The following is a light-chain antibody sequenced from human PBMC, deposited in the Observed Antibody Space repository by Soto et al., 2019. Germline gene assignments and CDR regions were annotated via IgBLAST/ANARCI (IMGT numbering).Light chain of an antibody. Sequence: QMTQSPSTLAASVGDRVTITCRASQSISRWLAWYQQKPGKAPKLLIYETSSLEDGVPSRFTGSGSGTEFSLTITSLQPEDFASYYCQQYKDYWTFGQGTKVDI. CDR3: QQYKDYWT. CDR1: QSISRW. CDR2: ETS. J-gene: IGKJ1*01. V-gene: IGKV1-5*03.